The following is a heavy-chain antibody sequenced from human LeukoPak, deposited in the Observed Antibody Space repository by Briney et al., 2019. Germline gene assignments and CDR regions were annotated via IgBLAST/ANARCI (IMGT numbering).Heavy chain of an antibody. J-gene: IGHJ4*02. D-gene: IGHD2/OR15-2a*01. CDR1: GFTFSSYA. CDR3: AKDLYGPRYYFDY. V-gene: IGHV3-23*01. Sequence: GGSLRLSCAASGFTFSSYAMSWVRQAPGKGLEWVSAISGSVGSTYYADSVKGRFTISRDNSKNTLYLQMNSLRAEDTAVYYCAKDLYGPRYYFDYWGQGTLVTVSS. CDR2: ISGSVGST.